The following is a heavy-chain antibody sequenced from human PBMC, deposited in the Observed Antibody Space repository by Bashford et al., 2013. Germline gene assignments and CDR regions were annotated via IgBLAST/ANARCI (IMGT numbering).Heavy chain of an antibody. V-gene: IGHV1-46*04. Sequence: VASVKVSCKASGYTFTSYYMHWVRQAPGQGLEWMGIINPSGGSTSYAQKLQGRVTMTRDTSTSTVYMELSSLRSEDTAVYYCARAEGRTGFDYWGQGTLVTVSS. CDR1: GYTFTSYY. J-gene: IGHJ4*02. CDR3: ARAEGRTGFDY. CDR2: INPSGGST. D-gene: IGHD1-1*01.